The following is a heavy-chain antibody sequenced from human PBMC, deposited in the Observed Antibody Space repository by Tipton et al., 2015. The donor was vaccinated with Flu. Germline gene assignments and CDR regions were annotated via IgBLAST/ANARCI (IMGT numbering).Heavy chain of an antibody. CDR3: ARDHSMVPRVFDS. CDR1: GGSINTDYYF. CDR2: IYYSGST. Sequence: LRLSCTVSGGSINTDYYFWSWIRQCPGKGLELIGYIYYSGSTYYNPSLKSRVSISVDTSKKHLSLRLSSLTAADTAVYYCARDHSMVPRVFDSWGQGTLVTVSS. V-gene: IGHV4-31*03. D-gene: IGHD4/OR15-4a*01. J-gene: IGHJ4*02.